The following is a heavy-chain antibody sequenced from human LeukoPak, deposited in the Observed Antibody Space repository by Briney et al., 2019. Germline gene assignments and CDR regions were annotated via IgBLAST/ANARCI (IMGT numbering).Heavy chain of an antibody. V-gene: IGHV3-30*04. CDR1: GFTFSSYA. CDR2: ISYDGSNK. Sequence: PGGSLRLSCAASGFTFSSYAMHWVRQAPGKGLEWVAVISYDGSNKYYADSVKGRFTISRDNSKNTLYLQMNSLRAEDTAVYYCAGDWGIVEGYGDYDYWGQGTLVTVSS. D-gene: IGHD4-17*01. CDR3: AGDWGIVEGYGDYDY. J-gene: IGHJ4*02.